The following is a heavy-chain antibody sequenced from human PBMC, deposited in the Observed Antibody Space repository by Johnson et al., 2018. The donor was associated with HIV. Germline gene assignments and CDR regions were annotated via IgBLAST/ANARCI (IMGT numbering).Heavy chain of an antibody. Sequence: MQLVESGGGLVQPGGSLRLSCAASGFTFSSYAMSWVRQAPGKRLEWVSAIYSGGSTYYPDSVKGRFTIYRDNSKNTLYLQMNSLGAEDTAVYYCASSWGNAFEIWGQGTRVTVSS. V-gene: IGHV3-66*02. CDR1: GFTFSSYA. CDR2: IYSGGST. CDR3: ASSWGNAFEI. J-gene: IGHJ3*02. D-gene: IGHD7-27*01.